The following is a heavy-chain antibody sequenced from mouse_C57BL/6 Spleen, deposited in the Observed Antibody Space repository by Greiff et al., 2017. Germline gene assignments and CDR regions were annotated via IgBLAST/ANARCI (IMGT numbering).Heavy chain of an antibody. V-gene: IGHV2-5*01. J-gene: IGHJ4*01. Sequence: QVQLQQSGPGLVQPSQSLSITCTVSGFSLTSYGVHWVRQSPGKGLEWLGVIWRGGSTDYNAAFMSRLSITKDNSKSQVFFKMNSLQADDTAIYYCAKNFRVTTPYYAMDYWGQGTSVTVSS. CDR2: IWRGGST. D-gene: IGHD2-5*01. CDR1: GFSLTSYG. CDR3: AKNFRVTTPYYAMDY.